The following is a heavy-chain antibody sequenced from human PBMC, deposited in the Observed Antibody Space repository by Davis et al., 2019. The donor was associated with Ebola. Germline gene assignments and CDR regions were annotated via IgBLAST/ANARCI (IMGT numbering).Heavy chain of an antibody. Sequence: AASVKVSCKASGYTFTSYAMHWVRQAPGQRLEWMGWINAGNGNTKYSQKFQGRVTITRDTSASTAYMELSSLRSEDTAVYYCARGGLRYFDWLLYTDLNDAFDIWGQGTMVTVSS. V-gene: IGHV1-3*01. D-gene: IGHD3-9*01. CDR2: INAGNGNT. CDR1: GYTFTSYA. J-gene: IGHJ3*02. CDR3: ARGGLRYFDWLLYTDLNDAFDI.